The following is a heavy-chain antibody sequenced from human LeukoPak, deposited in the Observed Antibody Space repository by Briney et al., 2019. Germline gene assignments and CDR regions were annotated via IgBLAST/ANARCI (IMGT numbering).Heavy chain of an antibody. V-gene: IGHV5-51*01. CDR2: IYPGDSDT. D-gene: IGHD6-6*01. CDR3: ARRGRGSSSLYYFDY. Sequence: GESLKISCKGSGYSFTSYWIGWVRQMPGKGLEWMGIIYPGDSDTRYSPSFQGQVTISADKSISTAYLQWSSLKASDTAMYYCARRGRGSSSLYYFDYWGQGTLVTVSS. J-gene: IGHJ4*02. CDR1: GYSFTSYW.